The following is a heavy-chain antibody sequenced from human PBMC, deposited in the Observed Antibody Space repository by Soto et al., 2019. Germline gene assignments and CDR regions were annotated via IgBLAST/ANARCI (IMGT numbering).Heavy chain of an antibody. J-gene: IGHJ6*03. CDR1: GFTFSSYA. CDR2: ISGSGGST. Sequence: GGSLRLSCAASGFTFSSYAMSWFRQAPGKGLEWVSAISGSGGSTYYADSVKGRFTISRDNSKNTLYLQMNSLRAEDTAVYYCAKAVPAAIYYYYYMDVWGKGTTVTVS. CDR3: AKAVPAAIYYYYYMDV. D-gene: IGHD2-2*01. V-gene: IGHV3-23*01.